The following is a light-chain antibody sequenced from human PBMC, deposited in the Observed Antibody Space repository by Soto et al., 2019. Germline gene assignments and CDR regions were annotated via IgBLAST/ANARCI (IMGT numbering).Light chain of an antibody. V-gene: IGKV1-6*01. J-gene: IGKJ2*01. CDR2: GAS. CDR3: LQDYNSPYT. Sequence: AIQMTQSQSSLSASVGDRVTITCRASQGIRNDLGWYQQKPGKAPKLLIYGASSLQSGVPSRFSGSGSGTDFTLTISSLQPEDFATYYCLQDYNSPYTFGQGTKLEIK. CDR1: QGIRND.